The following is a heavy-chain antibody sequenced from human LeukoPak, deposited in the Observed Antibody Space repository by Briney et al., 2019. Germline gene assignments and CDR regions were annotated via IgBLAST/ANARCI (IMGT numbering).Heavy chain of an antibody. CDR3: ARGYYDFWSGYSY. J-gene: IGHJ4*02. Sequence: SETLSLTCAVYGGSFTGYYWSWIRQPPGKGLEWIGEINPSGSTIYNPSFKSRVTISVDTSKKQFSLKLSSVTAADTAVYYCARGYYDFWSGYSYWGQATPATVSS. D-gene: IGHD3-3*01. CDR1: GGSFTGYY. V-gene: IGHV4-34*01. CDR2: INPSGST.